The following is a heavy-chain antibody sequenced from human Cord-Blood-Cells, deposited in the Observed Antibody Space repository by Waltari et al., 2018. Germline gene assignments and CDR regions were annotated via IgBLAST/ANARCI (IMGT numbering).Heavy chain of an antibody. CDR2: IYHSGST. CDR3: ARAAAMYYFDY. Sequence: QLQLQESGSGLVKPSQTLSLTCAVSGGSISSGGYSCTWIRQPPGKGLEWIGYIYHSGSTYYNPSLKSRVTISVDRSKNQFSLKLSSVTAADTAVYYCARAAAMYYFDYWGQGTLVTVSS. CDR1: GGSISSGGYS. D-gene: IGHD2-2*01. J-gene: IGHJ4*02. V-gene: IGHV4-30-2*01.